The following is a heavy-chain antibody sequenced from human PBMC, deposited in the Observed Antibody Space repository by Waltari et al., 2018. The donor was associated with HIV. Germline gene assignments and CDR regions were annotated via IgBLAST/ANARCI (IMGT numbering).Heavy chain of an antibody. V-gene: IGHV3-30*02. CDR3: AKDGAPGRDAVFDT. CDR2: VRYDGSHE. Sequence: QVHVVESGGAVVPPGGSLRLSCTASGVNPTNYDIHWVRQAPGRGLEWVACVRYDGSHEYYGDAVKGRFTISRDNSKNAIFLEMTVLRLEDTANYHCAKDGAPGRDAVFDTWGQGTLVTV. CDR1: GVNPTNYD. J-gene: IGHJ4*03. D-gene: IGHD1-26*01.